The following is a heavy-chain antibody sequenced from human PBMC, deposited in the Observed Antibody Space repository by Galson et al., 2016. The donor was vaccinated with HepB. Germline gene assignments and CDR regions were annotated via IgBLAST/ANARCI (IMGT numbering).Heavy chain of an antibody. CDR3: ARDSKQWLVRRNWFDP. Sequence: VRQAPGQGLEWMGIINPSGGSATYAQKFQGRVTMTRDTSTSTVYMELSSLRSEDTALYYCARDSKQWLVRRNWFDPWGQGTLVTVSS. V-gene: IGHV1-46*01. CDR2: INPSGGSA. D-gene: IGHD6-19*01. J-gene: IGHJ5*02.